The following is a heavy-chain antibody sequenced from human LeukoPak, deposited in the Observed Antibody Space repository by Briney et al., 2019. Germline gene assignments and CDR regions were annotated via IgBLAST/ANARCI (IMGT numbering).Heavy chain of an antibody. V-gene: IGHV3-23*01. D-gene: IGHD2-2*02. J-gene: IGHJ5*02. CDR2: ISGSGTST. CDR1: GFTFSNYA. Sequence: PGGSLRLSCAASGFTFSNYAMSWVRQAPGKGLAWVSGISGSGTSTYYADSVKGRFTISRDNSKNTLYVEMYSLRAEDTAVYYCTAAIHTYNWFDPWGQGTLVTVSS. CDR3: TAAIHTYNWFDP.